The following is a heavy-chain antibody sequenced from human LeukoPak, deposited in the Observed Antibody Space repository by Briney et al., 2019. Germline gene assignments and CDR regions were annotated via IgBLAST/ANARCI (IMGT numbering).Heavy chain of an antibody. CDR1: GFTFSSYG. V-gene: IGHV3-30*03. J-gene: IGHJ4*02. D-gene: IGHD5-24*01. CDR2: ISYDGSNK. CDR3: ARVHGYNYPDY. Sequence: GGSLRLSCAASGFTFSSYGMHWVRQAPGKGLEWVAVISYDGSNKYYADSVKGRFTIPRDNSKNTLYLQMNSLRAEDTAVYYCARVHGYNYPDYWGQGTLVTVSS.